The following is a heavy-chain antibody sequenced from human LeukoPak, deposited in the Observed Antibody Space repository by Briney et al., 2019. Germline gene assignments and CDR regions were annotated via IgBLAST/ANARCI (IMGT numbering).Heavy chain of an antibody. CDR1: GGSFSGYY. D-gene: IGHD1-26*01. J-gene: IGHJ4*02. CDR3: ARDRRGYYNNNYFDY. CDR2: INHSGST. Sequence: MASETLSLTCAVYGGSFSGYYWSWIRQPPGKGLEWIGEINHSGSTNYNPSLKSRVTISVDTSKNQFSLKLSSVTAADTAVYYCARDRRGYYNNNYFDYWGQGTLVTVSS. V-gene: IGHV4-34*01.